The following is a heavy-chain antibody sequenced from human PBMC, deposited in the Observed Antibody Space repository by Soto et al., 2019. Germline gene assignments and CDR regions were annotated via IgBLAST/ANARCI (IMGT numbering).Heavy chain of an antibody. V-gene: IGHV1-18*01. CDR1: GYTFTSYG. Sequence: ASVKVACKAPGYTFTSYGISWVRQAPGQGLEWMGWISAYNGNTNYAQKLQGRVTMTADTSTSTAYMELRSLRSDDTAVYYCARDAVAGQNWFDPWGQGTLVTVSS. J-gene: IGHJ5*02. CDR2: ISAYNGNT. D-gene: IGHD6-19*01. CDR3: ARDAVAGQNWFDP.